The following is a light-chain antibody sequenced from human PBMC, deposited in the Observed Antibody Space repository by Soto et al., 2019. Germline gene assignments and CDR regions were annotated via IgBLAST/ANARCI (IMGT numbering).Light chain of an antibody. CDR2: RPS. V-gene: IGKV1-5*03. CDR3: QQYNTFSFP. Sequence: DIQMTQSPSTLSASLGDRVTITCRASRAISDWLAWYQQRPGKAPKLLIYRPSRLESGVPCRFSGSGSGTEFTLTISGLRPDDFATYYCQQYNTFSFPFGQGTKLQI. J-gene: IGKJ2*01. CDR1: RAISDW.